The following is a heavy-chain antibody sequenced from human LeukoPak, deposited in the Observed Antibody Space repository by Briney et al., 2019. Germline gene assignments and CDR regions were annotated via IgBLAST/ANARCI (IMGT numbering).Heavy chain of an antibody. CDR1: GNTFTGYH. D-gene: IGHD2-2*01. Sequence: GASVKVSCKASGNTFTGYHMHWFRQAPGKGLDWMGSINPNSGVTNYAQKFQGRVTITRDRSISTAYMERSRLRSDDTAVYYCARDFCERSNSCYEVFDYWGQGTLVTVSS. J-gene: IGHJ4*02. V-gene: IGHV1-2*02. CDR3: ARDFCERSNSCYEVFDY. CDR2: INPNSGVT.